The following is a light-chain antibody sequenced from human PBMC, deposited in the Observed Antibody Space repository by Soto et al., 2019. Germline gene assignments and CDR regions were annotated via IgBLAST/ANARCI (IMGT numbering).Light chain of an antibody. J-gene: IGLJ1*01. Sequence: AVVTREASLNVSQGGTDSLTKNTSTGAVTSGHYPYWFQQKPGQAPRTLIYDTSNKHSWTPARFSGSLLGGKAALTLSGAQPEDEAEYYCLLSYSGADVFGTGTKVTVL. CDR2: DTS. CDR3: LLSYSGADV. V-gene: IGLV7-46*01. CDR1: TGAVTSGHY.